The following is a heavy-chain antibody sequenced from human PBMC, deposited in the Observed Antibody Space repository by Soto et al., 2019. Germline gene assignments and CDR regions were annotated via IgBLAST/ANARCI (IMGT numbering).Heavy chain of an antibody. V-gene: IGHV1-46*01. CDR2: INPSGGST. D-gene: IGHD5-18*01. J-gene: IGHJ3*02. Sequence: SVEVYCKASGYTFTSYYMHRVRQAPGQGLEWMGIINPSGGSTSYAQKFQGRVTMTRDTSTSTVYMELSSLRSEDTAVYYCASLSTATDAFDIWGQGTMVTVSS. CDR1: GYTFTSYY. CDR3: ASLSTATDAFDI.